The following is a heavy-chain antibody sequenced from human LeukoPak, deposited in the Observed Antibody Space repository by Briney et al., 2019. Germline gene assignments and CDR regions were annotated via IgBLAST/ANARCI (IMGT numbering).Heavy chain of an antibody. D-gene: IGHD3-22*01. CDR2: ISVRAATI. CDR1: GFDLGHYE. J-gene: IGHJ6*02. CDR3: AKDFRHHYEKSHGMDL. V-gene: IGHV3-48*03. Sequence: PGGSLRLSCAASGFDLGHYEVNWVRQAPGKGLEWIAHISVRAATIYYGDSVEGRFTISRDDAKNSLFLQMNSLRVEDTAIYYCAKDFRHHYEKSHGMDLWGQGTTVTVS.